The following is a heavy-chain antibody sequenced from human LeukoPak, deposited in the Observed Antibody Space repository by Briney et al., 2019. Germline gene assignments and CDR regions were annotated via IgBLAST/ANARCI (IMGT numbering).Heavy chain of an antibody. CDR3: ARSSRSWPYN. CDR1: GFTVRSSY. V-gene: IGHV3-53*01. J-gene: IGHJ4*02. Sequence: GGSLRLSCAVSGFTVRSSYMSWVRQAPGKGLEWVSVIYSDGYTYYSDSVKGRSTTSRDSSKNTLYLQMNSLRAEDTAVYYCARSSRSWPYNWGQGTLVTVSS. CDR2: IYSDGYT. D-gene: IGHD6-13*01.